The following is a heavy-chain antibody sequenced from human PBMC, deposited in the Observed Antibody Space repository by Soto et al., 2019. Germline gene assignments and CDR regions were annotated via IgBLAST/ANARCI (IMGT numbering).Heavy chain of an antibody. J-gene: IGHJ6*02. V-gene: IGHV3-30*18. CDR3: AKGQHCSSTSCYFYYYGVDV. CDR1: GFTFSTYG. CDR2: ISYDGSNK. D-gene: IGHD2-2*01. Sequence: QVQLVESGGGVVQPGRSLRLSCAASGFTFSTYGMHWVRQAPGKGLEWVAVISYDGSNKFYADAVKGGLTITRDNSKNTLYLQMNSLRAEDTAVYYCAKGQHCSSTSCYFYYYGVDVWGQGTTVAVSS.